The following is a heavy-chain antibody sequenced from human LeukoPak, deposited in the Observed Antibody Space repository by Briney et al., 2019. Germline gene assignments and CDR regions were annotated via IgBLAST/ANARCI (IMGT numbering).Heavy chain of an antibody. Sequence: GESLKISCQGSGYRFTSYWIAWVRQMPGKGLEWMGFIFPSDSDTRYSPSFQGQVTISADKSISTAYLQWSSLKASDTAMYYCARHGYSYGTRHFDLWGRGTLVTVSS. D-gene: IGHD5-18*01. CDR2: IFPSDSDT. V-gene: IGHV5-51*01. CDR1: GYRFTSYW. J-gene: IGHJ2*01. CDR3: ARHGYSYGTRHFDL.